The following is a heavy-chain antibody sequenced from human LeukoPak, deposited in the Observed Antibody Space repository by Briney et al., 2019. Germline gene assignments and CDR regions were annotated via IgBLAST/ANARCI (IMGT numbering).Heavy chain of an antibody. CDR2: IKQDGSEV. CDR3: ARDIGAGNFWSGPLEY. V-gene: IGHV3-7*01. D-gene: IGHD3-3*01. J-gene: IGHJ4*02. CDR1: GFTLSSYA. Sequence: GGSLRLSCAASGFTLSSYAMSWVRQAPGKGLEWVADIKQDGSEVNYVDSVKGRFTISRDNAKNSLYLQMNSLRAEDTAVYYCARDIGAGNFWSGPLEYWGQGSLVTVSS.